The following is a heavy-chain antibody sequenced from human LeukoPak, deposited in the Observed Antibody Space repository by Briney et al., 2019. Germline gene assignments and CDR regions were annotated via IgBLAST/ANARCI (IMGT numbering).Heavy chain of an antibody. D-gene: IGHD2-21*02. V-gene: IGHV5-51*01. CDR3: ARHRGAWGEGDY. CDR1: GYRFTNYW. Sequence: GESLKISCKGSGYRFTNYWIGWVRQMPGKGLEWMGIIYPGDSDTRYSPSFQGQVTVSADKSISAAYLQWSSLKAPDTAMYYCARHRGAWGEGDYWGQGTLVTVSS. CDR2: IYPGDSDT. J-gene: IGHJ4*02.